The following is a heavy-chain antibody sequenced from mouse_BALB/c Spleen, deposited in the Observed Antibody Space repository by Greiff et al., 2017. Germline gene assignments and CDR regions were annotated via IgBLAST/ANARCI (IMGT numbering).Heavy chain of an antibody. D-gene: IGHD3-2*01. V-gene: IGHV1-80*01. Sequence: VKVVESGAELVRPGSSVKISCKASGYAFSSYWMNWVKQRPGQGLEWIGQIYPGDGDTNYNGKFKGKATLTADKSSSTAYMQLSSLTSEDSAVYFCARDSSGYVGFAYWGQGTLVTVSA. J-gene: IGHJ3*01. CDR1: GYAFSSYW. CDR2: IYPGDGDT. CDR3: ARDSSGYVGFAY.